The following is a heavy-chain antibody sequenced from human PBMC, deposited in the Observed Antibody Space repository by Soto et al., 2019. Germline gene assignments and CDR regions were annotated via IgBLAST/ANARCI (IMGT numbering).Heavy chain of an antibody. CDR3: SRHYCSGGSCYYYGMDV. Sequence: SETLSLTCAVSGGSISSGGYSWSWIRQPPGKGLEWIGYIYHSGSTYYNPSLKSRVTISVDRSKNQFSLKLSSVTAADTALYYCSRHYCSGGSCYYYGMDVWGQGTTVTVSS. CDR2: IYHSGST. V-gene: IGHV4-30-2*01. CDR1: GGSISSGGYS. J-gene: IGHJ6*02. D-gene: IGHD2-15*01.